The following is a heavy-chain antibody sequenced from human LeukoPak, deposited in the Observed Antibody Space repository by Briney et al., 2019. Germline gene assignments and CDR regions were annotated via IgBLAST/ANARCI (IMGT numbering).Heavy chain of an antibody. Sequence: PGGSLRLSCAASGFTFSGSAMHWVRQASGKGLEWVGRIRSEANSYATAYAASVKGRFTISRDDSKNTAYLQMNSLKTEDTAVYYCTRHEYYYDSSGYTQYGDYWGQGTLVTVSS. V-gene: IGHV3-73*01. CDR3: TRHEYYYDSSGYTQYGDY. CDR2: IRSEANSYAT. CDR1: GFTFSGSA. J-gene: IGHJ4*02. D-gene: IGHD3-22*01.